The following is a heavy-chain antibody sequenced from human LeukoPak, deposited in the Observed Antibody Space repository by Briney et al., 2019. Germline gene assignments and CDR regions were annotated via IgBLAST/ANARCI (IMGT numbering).Heavy chain of an antibody. Sequence: SETLSLTCTVSGGSLRRGNYYWTWIRQPAGSGLEWIVRIYTSGTTDYNPSLRTRVTISVDASRNQFSLNLSSVTAADTAVYYCARWSGSVTARNYYYYMDVWGEGTTVTVSS. J-gene: IGHJ6*03. CDR1: GGSLRRGNYY. D-gene: IGHD6-6*01. CDR3: ARWSGSVTARNYYYYMDV. V-gene: IGHV4-61*02. CDR2: IYTSGTT.